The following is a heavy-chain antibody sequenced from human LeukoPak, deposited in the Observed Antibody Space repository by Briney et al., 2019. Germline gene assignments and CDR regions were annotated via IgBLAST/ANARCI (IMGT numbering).Heavy chain of an antibody. D-gene: IGHD3-3*01. CDR2: IYYSGST. Sequence: LSLTCTVSGGSISSGGYYWSWIRQHPGKGLEWIGYIYYSGSTYYNPSLKSRVTISVDTSKNQFSLKLSSVTAADTAVYYCARFSAPKSITIFGVVINSCFDYWGQGTLVTVSS. V-gene: IGHV4-31*03. CDR1: GGSISSGGYY. J-gene: IGHJ4*02. CDR3: ARFSAPKSITIFGVVINSCFDY.